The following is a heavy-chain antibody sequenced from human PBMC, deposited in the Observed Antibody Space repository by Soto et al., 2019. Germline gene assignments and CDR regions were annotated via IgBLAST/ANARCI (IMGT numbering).Heavy chain of an antibody. J-gene: IGHJ6*02. CDR3: AKGLPPRYCSSTSCLGMDV. CDR2: ISYDGSNK. Sequence: PGGSLRLSCAASGFTFSSYGMHWVRQAPGKGLEWVAVISYDGSNKYYADSVKGRFTISRDNSKNTLYLKMNSLRAEDTAVYYCAKGLPPRYCSSTSCLGMDVWGQGTTVTVSS. CDR1: GFTFSSYG. V-gene: IGHV3-30*18. D-gene: IGHD2-2*01.